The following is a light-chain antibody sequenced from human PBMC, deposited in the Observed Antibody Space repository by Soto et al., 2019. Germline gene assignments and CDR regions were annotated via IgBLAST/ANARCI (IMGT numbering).Light chain of an antibody. CDR3: QQYGDSLLT. V-gene: IGKV3-20*01. J-gene: IGKJ4*01. CDR2: GAS. Sequence: EIALTQSPGTLSLSPGERATLSCRASQSVTSNYLAWYQRKPGQAPRLLIYGASSRATGIPDRFSGSGSGTDVSLTISRLEPEDCAVYYCQQYGDSLLTFGGGTRVEMK. CDR1: QSVTSNY.